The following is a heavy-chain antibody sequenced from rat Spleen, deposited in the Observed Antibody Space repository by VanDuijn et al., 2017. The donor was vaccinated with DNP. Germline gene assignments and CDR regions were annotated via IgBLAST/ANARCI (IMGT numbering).Heavy chain of an antibody. J-gene: IGHJ4*01. CDR1: GFTFSNYY. CDR2: IGTSGGNT. Sequence: EVQLVESGGGLVQPGRSLRLSCAASGFTFSNYYMAWVRQAPTKGLEWVATIGTSGGNTYYRDSVRGRFSISRDNARSTLYLQMNSMRGDDTATYYSAKDRTGGFAMDAWGQGTSVTVSS. CDR3: AKDRTGGFAMDA. D-gene: IGHD4-1*01. V-gene: IGHV5S23*01.